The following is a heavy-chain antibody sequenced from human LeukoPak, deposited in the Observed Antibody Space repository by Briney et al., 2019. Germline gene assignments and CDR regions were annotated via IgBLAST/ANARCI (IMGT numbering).Heavy chain of an antibody. CDR2: ISYDGSNK. D-gene: IGHD1-26*01. V-gene: IGHV3-30*03. CDR3: AGQWEPGVTDAFDI. CDR1: GFTFSSYG. Sequence: PGGSLRLSCAASGFTFSSYGMHWVRQAPGKGLEWVAVISYDGSNKYYADSVKGRFTISRDNSKNTLYLQMNSLRAEDTAVYYCAGQWEPGVTDAFDIWGQGTMVTVSS. J-gene: IGHJ3*02.